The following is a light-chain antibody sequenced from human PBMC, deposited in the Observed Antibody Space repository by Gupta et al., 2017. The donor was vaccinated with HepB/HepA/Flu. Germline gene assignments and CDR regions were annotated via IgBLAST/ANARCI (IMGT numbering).Light chain of an antibody. V-gene: IGKV3-15*01. J-gene: IGKJ1*01. CDR3: QQENSCPGA. CDR1: QSVRSN. CDR2: GAS. Sequence: EIVMTQSPVTLSVSPGERATLSCRASQSVRSNLAWYQQKPGQTPRLLIYGASTRDTGVPARFSGSGCGTEFTLTISSLQSEDFAVYYCQQENSCPGAFGQGTKVEIK.